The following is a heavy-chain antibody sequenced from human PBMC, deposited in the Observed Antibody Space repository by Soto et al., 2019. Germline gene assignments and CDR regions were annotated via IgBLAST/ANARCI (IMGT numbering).Heavy chain of an antibody. J-gene: IGHJ2*01. CDR2: ISGIVSSI. D-gene: IGHD2-15*01. V-gene: IGHV3-23*01. CDR1: GFSLSDYV. Sequence: EVQLLESGGGLVQPGGSLRLSCEASGFSLSDYVMSWVRQAPGKGLEWVSAISGIVSSIFYTDSVKGRFTLSRDSSKNTLYLEMNSLRVEDTAVYYCASKYSSGGGWDFDLWGRGTQVTVSS. CDR3: ASKYSSGGGWDFDL.